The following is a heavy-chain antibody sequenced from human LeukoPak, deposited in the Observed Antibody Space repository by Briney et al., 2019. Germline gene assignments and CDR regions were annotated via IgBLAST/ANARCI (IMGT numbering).Heavy chain of an antibody. CDR3: ARVARAITTADY. CDR2: IYYSGST. D-gene: IGHD3-22*01. Sequence: PSETLSLTCTVSGGSISSSSYYWGWTRQPPGKGLEWIGSIYYSGSTYYNPSLKSRVTISVDTSKNQFSLKLSSVTAADTAVYYCARVARAITTADYWGQGTLVTVSS. CDR1: GGSISSSSYY. V-gene: IGHV4-39*07. J-gene: IGHJ4*02.